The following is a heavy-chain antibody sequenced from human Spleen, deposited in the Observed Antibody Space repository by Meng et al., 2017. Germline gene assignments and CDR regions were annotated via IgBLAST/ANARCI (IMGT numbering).Heavy chain of an antibody. J-gene: IGHJ4*02. CDR2: INHSGST. CDR1: GGSFSGYY. D-gene: IGHD2-21*01. Sequence: QVQLQQWGAGLLKPSETLSLTCAVYGGSFSGYYWSWIRQPPGKGLEWIGEINHSGSTNYNPSLKSRVTISVDTSKNQFSLNLSSVTAADTAVYYCASFDHIPRRNYFDYWGQGTLVTVSS. CDR3: ASFDHIPRRNYFDY. V-gene: IGHV4-34*01.